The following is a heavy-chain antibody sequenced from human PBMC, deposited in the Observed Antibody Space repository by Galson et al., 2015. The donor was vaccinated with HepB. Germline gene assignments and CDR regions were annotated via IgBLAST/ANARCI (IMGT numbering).Heavy chain of an antibody. D-gene: IGHD6-6*01. Sequence: SVKVSCKASGYTFTSYYMHWVRQAPGQGLEWMGIINPSGGSTSYAQKFQGRVTMTRDTSTSTVYMELSSLRSEDTAVYYCARDISIAAPFRIGGDAFDIWGQGTMVTVSS. J-gene: IGHJ3*02. CDR3: ARDISIAAPFRIGGDAFDI. CDR2: INPSGGST. V-gene: IGHV1-46*01. CDR1: GYTFTSYY.